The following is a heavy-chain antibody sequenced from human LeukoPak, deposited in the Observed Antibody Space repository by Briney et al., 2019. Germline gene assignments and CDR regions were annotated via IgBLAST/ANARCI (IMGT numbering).Heavy chain of an antibody. CDR3: RFSLAGAATHRYYYYMDV. V-gene: IGHV4-39*07. CDR2: IYYSGST. J-gene: IGHJ6*03. D-gene: IGHD2-15*01. Sequence: SETLSLTCTVSGGSISSSSYYWGWIRQPPGKGLEWIGSIYYSGSTYYNPSLKSRVTISVDTSKNQFSLKLSSVTAADTAVYYCRFSLAGAATHRYYYYMDVWGKGTTVTVSS. CDR1: GGSISSSSYY.